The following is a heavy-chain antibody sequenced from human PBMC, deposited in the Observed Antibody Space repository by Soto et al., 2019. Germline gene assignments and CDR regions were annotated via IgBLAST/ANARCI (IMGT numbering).Heavy chain of an antibody. CDR3: ARPFQSWPGGWYFDL. Sequence: QVQLVQSGAEVKKPGSSVKVSCKASGGTFSSYSINWVRQAPGQGLEWMGGIIPIFGTANYAQKVQGRVTLTADESTSTAHMELSSLRNEDTAVYYCARPFQSWPGGWYFDLWGRGTLVNVSS. D-gene: IGHD3-16*01. V-gene: IGHV1-69*01. CDR1: GGTFSSYS. CDR2: IIPIFGTA. J-gene: IGHJ2*01.